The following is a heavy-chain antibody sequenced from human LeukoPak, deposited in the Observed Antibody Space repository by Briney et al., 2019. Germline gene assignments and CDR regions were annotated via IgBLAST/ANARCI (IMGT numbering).Heavy chain of an antibody. J-gene: IGHJ5*02. Sequence: GGSLRLSCAASGFTFSDYYMSWIRQAPGKGLEWVSYISSSGSTIYYADSVKGRFTVSRDNAKNSLYLQMNSLRAEDTAVYYCARDRDDLNWFDPWGQGTLVTVSS. V-gene: IGHV3-11*04. CDR1: GFTFSDYY. CDR3: ARDRDDLNWFDP. CDR2: ISSSGSTI. D-gene: IGHD1-1*01.